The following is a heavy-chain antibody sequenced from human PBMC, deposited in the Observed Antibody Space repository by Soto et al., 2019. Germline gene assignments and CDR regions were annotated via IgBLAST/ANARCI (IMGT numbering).Heavy chain of an antibody. V-gene: IGHV3-23*01. Sequence: EVQLLESGGGLVQPGGSLRLSCAASGFTFSSYAMSWVRQAPGKGLEWVSAISTSGGSTYYADSVKGRFTISRDNSQNTLYLQMNSLRAEDTAVYYCAKNRASGTTLRTSFDYWGQGTLVTVSS. CDR2: ISTSGGST. CDR1: GFTFSSYA. CDR3: AKNRASGTTLRTSFDY. D-gene: IGHD1-7*01. J-gene: IGHJ4*02.